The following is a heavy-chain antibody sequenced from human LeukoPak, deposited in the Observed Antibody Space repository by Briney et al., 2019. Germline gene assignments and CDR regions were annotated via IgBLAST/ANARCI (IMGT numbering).Heavy chain of an antibody. CDR1: GGSFSDYY. CDR3: ARGGFWSGYYNDNWFDP. CDR2: INHSGST. V-gene: IGHV4-34*01. J-gene: IGHJ5*02. Sequence: PSETLSLTCAVYGGSFSDYYWSWIRQPPGKGLEWIGEINHSGSTNYNPSLKSRVTISVDTSKNQFSLKLSSVTAADTAVYYCARGGFWSGYYNDNWFDPWGQGTLVTVSS. D-gene: IGHD3-3*01.